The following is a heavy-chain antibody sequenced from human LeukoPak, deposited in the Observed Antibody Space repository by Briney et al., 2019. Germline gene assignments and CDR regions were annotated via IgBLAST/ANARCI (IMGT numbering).Heavy chain of an antibody. CDR3: AKDRGREPRGAFDI. J-gene: IGHJ3*02. Sequence: PGGSLRLSCAASGFTFSRYWMSWVRQAPGKGLEWVAVISYNGNNQYHADSVKGRFTLSRDNSKNTVNLQMNNLRAEDTAVYYCAKDRGREPRGAFDIWGQGTMVTVSS. V-gene: IGHV3-30*18. D-gene: IGHD1-26*01. CDR1: GFTFSRYW. CDR2: ISYNGNNQ.